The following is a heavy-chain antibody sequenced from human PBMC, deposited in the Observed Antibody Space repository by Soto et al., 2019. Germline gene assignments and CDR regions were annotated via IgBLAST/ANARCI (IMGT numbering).Heavy chain of an antibody. V-gene: IGHV4-34*01. CDR2: INHSGST. CDR3: ARGLNDFWSGYYKTMDV. Sequence: QVQLQQWGAGLLKPSETLSLTCAVYGGSFSGYYWSWIRQPPGKGLEWIGEINHSGSTNYNPSLKSRVTISVDTSKNQFSRKLSSVTAADTAVYYCARGLNDFWSGYYKTMDVWGKGTTVTVSS. D-gene: IGHD3-3*01. CDR1: GGSFSGYY. J-gene: IGHJ6*03.